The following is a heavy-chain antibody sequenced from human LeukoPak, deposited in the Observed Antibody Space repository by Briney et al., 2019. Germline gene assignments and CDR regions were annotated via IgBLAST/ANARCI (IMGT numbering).Heavy chain of an antibody. V-gene: IGHV1-24*01. J-gene: IGHJ2*01. CDR2: FDPEDGET. CDR3: ARVGGRYWYFDL. Sequence: ASVKVSCKVSGYTLTELSMHWVRQAPGKGLEWMGGFDPEDGETIYAQKFQGRVTITADESTSTAYMELSSLRSEDTAVYYCARVGGRYWYFDLWGRGTLVTVSS. CDR1: GYTLTELS.